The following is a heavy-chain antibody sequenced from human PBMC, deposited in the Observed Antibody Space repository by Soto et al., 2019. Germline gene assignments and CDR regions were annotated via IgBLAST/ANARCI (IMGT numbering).Heavy chain of an antibody. CDR2: IRGQGDKT. V-gene: IGHV3-23*01. CDR3: AKDYDPAMHEY. D-gene: IGHD5-18*01. CDR1: GFIFNTYT. J-gene: IGHJ4*02. Sequence: GGSLRLSGAAAGFIFNTYTMNWCRQAPGKGLEGVSAIRGQGDKTDYADSVKGRFTISRDNSKTTLYLQMSSLGAEDTAVYYCAKDYDPAMHEYWGQGTVVSVSS.